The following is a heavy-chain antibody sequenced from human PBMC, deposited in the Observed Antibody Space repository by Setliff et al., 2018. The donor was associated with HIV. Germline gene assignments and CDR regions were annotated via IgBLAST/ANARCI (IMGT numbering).Heavy chain of an antibody. CDR1: GFAFDNYC. CDR3: ARSFPYYYESSGLYAMDV. Sequence: PGGSLRLSCAASGFAFDNYCMTWVRQAPGKGLEWVSAIGGSTGSTYYADSVKGRFTISTDNSKNTLYLQMNSLRAEDTAIYFCARSFPYYYESSGLYAMDVWGQGTTVTVSS. D-gene: IGHD3-22*01. V-gene: IGHV3-23*01. J-gene: IGHJ6*02. CDR2: IGGSTGST.